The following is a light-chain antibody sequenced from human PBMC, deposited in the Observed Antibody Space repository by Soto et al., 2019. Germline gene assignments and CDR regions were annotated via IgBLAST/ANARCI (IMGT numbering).Light chain of an antibody. J-gene: IGLJ1*01. CDR2: DVS. Sequence: QSALTQPPSVSGSPGQSVAISCTGTSSDVGYYNRVSWYQQPPCTAPKLMIYDVSNRPSGIPDRFSGSKSGNAASLTISGLQAEDEADYYCSSYTTSSTYVFGTGTKVTVL. V-gene: IGLV2-18*02. CDR3: SSYTTSSTYV. CDR1: SSDVGYYNR.